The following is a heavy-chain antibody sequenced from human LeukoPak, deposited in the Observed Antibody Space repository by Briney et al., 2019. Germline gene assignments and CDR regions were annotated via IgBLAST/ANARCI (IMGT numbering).Heavy chain of an antibody. J-gene: IGHJ6*02. CDR2: ISAYNGNT. CDR1: GYTFTSYG. CDR3: ARGYSNYYYYYGMDV. D-gene: IGHD6-13*01. V-gene: IGHV1-18*01. Sequence: GASVKVSCKASGYTFTSYGISWVRQAPGQGLEWMGWISAYNGNTNYAQKLQGRATMTEDTSTDTAYMELSSLRSEDTAVYYCARGYSNYYYYYGMDVWGQGTTVTVSS.